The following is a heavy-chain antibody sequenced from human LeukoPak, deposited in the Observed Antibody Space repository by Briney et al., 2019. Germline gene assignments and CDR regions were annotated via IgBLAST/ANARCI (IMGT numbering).Heavy chain of an antibody. V-gene: IGHV3-30*02. J-gene: IGHJ4*02. D-gene: IGHD5-18*01. CDR1: GFTFSTSG. CDR2: IRNDGNKY. Sequence: PGGSLRLSCVASGFTFSTSGVHWVRQSPGKGLDWVAFIRNDGNKYNYAESVKGRFTISRDNSKNTLYLQMDSLSAEDTAVYYCVKVDTWGQGTLVTVSS. CDR3: VKVDT.